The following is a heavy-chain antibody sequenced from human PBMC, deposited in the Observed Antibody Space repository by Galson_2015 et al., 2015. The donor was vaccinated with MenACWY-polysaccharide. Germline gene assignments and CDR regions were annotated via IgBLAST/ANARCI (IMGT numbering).Heavy chain of an antibody. D-gene: IGHD5-12*01. Sequence: SLRLSCAASGFTFSTYWMHWVRQAPGKGLVWVSRIKSDGSSTNYADSVKGRFTISRDNAKNTLYLQMNSLRAEDTALYYCARGYSAYYWGQGTLVTVSA. V-gene: IGHV3-74*01. CDR2: IKSDGSST. CDR3: ARGYSAYY. J-gene: IGHJ4*02. CDR1: GFTFSTYW.